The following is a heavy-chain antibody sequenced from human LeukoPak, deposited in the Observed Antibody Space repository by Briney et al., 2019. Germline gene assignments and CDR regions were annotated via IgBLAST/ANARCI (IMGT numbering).Heavy chain of an antibody. V-gene: IGHV3-21*01. D-gene: IGHD2-2*01. CDR2: ISSSSSYI. Sequence: GGSLRLSCAASGFTFSSYSMNWVRQAPGKGLEWVSSISSSSSYIYYADSVKGRFTISRDNAKNSLYLQMNSLRAEDTAVYYCARDTPAGGYNWFDPWGQGTLVTVSS. CDR3: ARDTPAGGYNWFDP. CDR1: GFTFSSYS. J-gene: IGHJ5*02.